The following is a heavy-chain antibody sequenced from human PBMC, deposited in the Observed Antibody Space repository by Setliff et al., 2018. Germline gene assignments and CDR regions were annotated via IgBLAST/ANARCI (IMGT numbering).Heavy chain of an antibody. CDR3: ARVGRDIPPVVPAASSPHYYYYMDV. CDR1: GGTFSSYG. CDR2: TIPIFGST. V-gene: IGHV1-69*05. D-gene: IGHD2-2*01. J-gene: IGHJ6*03. Sequence: SVKVSCKASGGTFSSYGISWVRQAPGQGLEWMGGTIPIFGSTNYAQKFQDRVTIITDESTSTAYMELRSLRTEDTAVYYCARVGRDIPPVVPAASSPHYYYYMDVWGKGTTVTVSS.